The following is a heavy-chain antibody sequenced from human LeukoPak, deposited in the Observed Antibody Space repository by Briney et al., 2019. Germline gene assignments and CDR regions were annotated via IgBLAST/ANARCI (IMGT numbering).Heavy chain of an antibody. V-gene: IGHV3-21*01. J-gene: IGHJ6*02. D-gene: IGHD6-13*01. Sequence: PGGSLRLSCAASGFTFSSYWMSWVRQAPGKGLEWVSSISSSSSYIYYADSVKGRFTISRDNAKNSLYLQMNSLRAEDTAVYYCARDSRVVAAAGPGDYYYYGMDVWGQGTTVTVSS. CDR3: ARDSRVVAAAGPGDYYYYGMDV. CDR2: ISSSSSYI. CDR1: GFTFSSYW.